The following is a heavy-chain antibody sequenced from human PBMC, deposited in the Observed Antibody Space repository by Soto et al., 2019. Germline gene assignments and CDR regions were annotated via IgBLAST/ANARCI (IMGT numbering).Heavy chain of an antibody. CDR1: GGTFSSYA. CDR3: ARDRGEGYSYGYFDY. J-gene: IGHJ4*02. Sequence: GASVKVSCKASGGTFSSYAISWVRQAPGQGLEWMGGIIPIFGTANYAQKFQGRVTITADESTSTAYMELSSLRSEDTAVYYCARDRGEGYSYGYFDYWGQGTLVTVSS. D-gene: IGHD5-18*01. CDR2: IIPIFGTA. V-gene: IGHV1-69*13.